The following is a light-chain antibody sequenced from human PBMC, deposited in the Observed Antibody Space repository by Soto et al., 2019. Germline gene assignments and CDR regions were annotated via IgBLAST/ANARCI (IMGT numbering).Light chain of an antibody. V-gene: IGLV1-40*01. CDR3: QSYDSSLSVVV. CDR2: GNN. J-gene: IGLJ2*01. CDR1: SSNIGAGYD. Sequence: QAVVTQPPSVSGAPGQRVTISCTGSSSNIGAGYDVHWYQQLPGTAPKLLIYGNNNRPSGLPDRFSGSKSGTSASLAITGLQAEDEADYYCQSYDSSLSVVVFGGGTKVTVL.